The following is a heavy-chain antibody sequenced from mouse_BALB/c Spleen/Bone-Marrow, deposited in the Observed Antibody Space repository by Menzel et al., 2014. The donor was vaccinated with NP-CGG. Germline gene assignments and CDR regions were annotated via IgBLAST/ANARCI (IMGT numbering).Heavy chain of an antibody. CDR3: ARDMITTRGFAY. CDR2: INSNGGST. V-gene: IGHV5-6-3*01. Sequence: EVHLVESGGGLVQPGGSLKLSCAASGFTFSSYGMSWVRQTPDKRLELVATINSNGGSTYYPDSVKGRFTISRDNAKNTLYLQMSSLESEDTAMYYCARDMITTRGFAYWGQGTLVTVSA. D-gene: IGHD2-4*01. CDR1: GFTFSSYG. J-gene: IGHJ3*01.